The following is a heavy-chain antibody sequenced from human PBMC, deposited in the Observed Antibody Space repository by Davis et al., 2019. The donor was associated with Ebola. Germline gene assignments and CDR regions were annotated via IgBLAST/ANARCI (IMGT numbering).Heavy chain of an antibody. J-gene: IGHJ4*02. V-gene: IGHV3-21*01. Sequence: GESLKIPRAASGFTFSSYSMNWVHQAPGKGLEWVSSISSSRSYIYYADSVKGRFTISRDNAKNSLYLQMNSLRAEDTAVYYCARDYVDFWSGLLEVWGQGTLVTVSS. CDR3: ARDYVDFWSGLLEV. CDR2: ISSSRSYI. D-gene: IGHD3-3*01. CDR1: GFTFSSYS.